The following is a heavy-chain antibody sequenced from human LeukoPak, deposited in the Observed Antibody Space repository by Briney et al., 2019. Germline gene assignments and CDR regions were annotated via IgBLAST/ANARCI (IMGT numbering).Heavy chain of an antibody. CDR3: ARDLHWGGVDY. J-gene: IGHJ4*02. D-gene: IGHD3-16*01. CDR2: IYYSGST. Sequence: PSETLSLTCTVSGGSISSGGYYWSWIRQHPGKGLEWIGYIYYSGSTYYNPSLKSRVTISVDTSKNQFSLKLSSVTAADTAVYYCARDLHWGGVDYWGQGTLVTVSS. CDR1: GGSISSGGYY. V-gene: IGHV4-31*03.